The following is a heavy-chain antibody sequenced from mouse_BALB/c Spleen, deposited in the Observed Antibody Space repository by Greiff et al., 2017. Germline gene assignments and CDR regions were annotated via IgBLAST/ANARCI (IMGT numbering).Heavy chain of an antibody. Sequence: EVQLQESGPSLVKPSQTLSLTCSVTGDSITSGYWNWIRKFPGNKLEYMGYISYSGSTYYNPSLKSRISITRDTSKNQYYLQLNSVTTEDTATYYCARMADGNYGFAYWGQGTLVTVSA. CDR3: ARMADGNYGFAY. CDR1: GDSITSGY. CDR2: ISYSGST. V-gene: IGHV3-8*02. J-gene: IGHJ3*01. D-gene: IGHD2-1*01.